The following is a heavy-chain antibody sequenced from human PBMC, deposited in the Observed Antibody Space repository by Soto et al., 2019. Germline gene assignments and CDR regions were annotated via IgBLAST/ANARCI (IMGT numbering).Heavy chain of an antibody. J-gene: IGHJ3*02. V-gene: IGHV4-59*01. D-gene: IGHD2-8*01. CDR1: NGSISSYY. CDR2: IYYSGTT. CDR3: AGRLTEATTTGDGVDI. Sequence: QVQLQESGPGLVKPSETLSLTCTVSNGSISSYYWSWIRQPPGKGLEWIGFIYYSGTTNYNPSLSSRVTISVDTSKNQHPLKLSSVTAADTGVYYCAGRLTEATTTGDGVDIWGHGTMVTVSS.